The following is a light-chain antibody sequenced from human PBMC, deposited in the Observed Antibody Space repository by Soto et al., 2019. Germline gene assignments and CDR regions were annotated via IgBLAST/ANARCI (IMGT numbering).Light chain of an antibody. J-gene: IGLJ1*01. CDR1: SGSIASHY. Sequence: NFMLTQPHSVSESPGKTVTISCTRSSGSIASHYVQWYQQRPGSAPTTVIYEDNQRPSGVPDRFSGSIDRSSNSASLTISGLKTEDEADYYCQSYDFNCVLGTGTKLTVL. CDR2: EDN. V-gene: IGLV6-57*04. CDR3: QSYDFNCV.